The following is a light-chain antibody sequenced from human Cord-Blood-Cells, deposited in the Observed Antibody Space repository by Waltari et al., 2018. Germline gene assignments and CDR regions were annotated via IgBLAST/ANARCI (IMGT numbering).Light chain of an antibody. J-gene: IGLJ2*01. CDR2: DVS. CDR1: SSDVGGEYY. V-gene: IGLV2-14*01. CDR3: SSYTSSSTLV. Sequence: SALTLPAFVSGSPGLSLTISSKGTSSDVGGEYYVSWYQQQPGKAPKLMIYDVSTRPSGFSNRFSGSKSGNTASLTISGLQAEDEADYYCSSYTSSSTLVFGGGTKLTVL.